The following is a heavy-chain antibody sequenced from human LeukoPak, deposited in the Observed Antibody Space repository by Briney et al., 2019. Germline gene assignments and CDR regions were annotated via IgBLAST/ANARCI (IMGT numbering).Heavy chain of an antibody. Sequence: ASVKVSCKASGYTFTSYGISWVRQAPGQGLEWMGWISAYNGNTNYAQKLQGRVTMTTDTSTSIAYMGLRSLRSDDTAVYYCARSPRYYDSSGYYSSSLTSRRYYFDYWGQGTLVTVSS. D-gene: IGHD3-22*01. J-gene: IGHJ4*02. CDR3: ARSPRYYDSSGYYSSSLTSRRYYFDY. V-gene: IGHV1-18*01. CDR2: ISAYNGNT. CDR1: GYTFTSYG.